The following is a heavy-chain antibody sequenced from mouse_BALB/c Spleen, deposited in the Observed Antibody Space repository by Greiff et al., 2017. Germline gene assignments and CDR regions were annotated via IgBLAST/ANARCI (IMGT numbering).Heavy chain of an antibody. D-gene: IGHD1-1*02. J-gene: IGHJ2*01. CDR1: GYSITSDYA. CDR3: ARRGWDYFDY. CDR2: ISYSGST. Sequence: VQLKQSGPGLVKPSQSLSLTCTVTGYSITSDYAWNWIRQFPGNKLEWMGYISYSGSTSYNPSLKSRISITRDTSKNQFFLQLNSVTTEDTATYYCARRGWDYFDYWGQGTTLTVSS. V-gene: IGHV3-2*02.